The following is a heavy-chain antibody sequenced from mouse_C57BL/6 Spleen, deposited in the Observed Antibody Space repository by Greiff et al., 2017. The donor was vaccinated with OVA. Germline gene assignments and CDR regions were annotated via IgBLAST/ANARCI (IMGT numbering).Heavy chain of an antibody. CDR1: GYTFTSYW. Sequence: QVQLQQPGAELVRPGTSVKLSCKASGYTFTSYWMHWVKQRPGQGLEWIGVIDPSDSYTNYNQKFKGKATLTVDTYSSTAYMQLSSLTAEDSAVYYCAGITTVVGEAMDYWGQGTSVTVSS. D-gene: IGHD1-1*01. J-gene: IGHJ4*01. CDR3: AGITTVVGEAMDY. V-gene: IGHV1-59*01. CDR2: IDPSDSYT.